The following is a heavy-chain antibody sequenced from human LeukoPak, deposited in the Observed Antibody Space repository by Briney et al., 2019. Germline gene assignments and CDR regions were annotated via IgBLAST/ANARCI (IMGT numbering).Heavy chain of an antibody. Sequence: GGSLRFSGAASGFTVSSNYMSWVRQAPGTGLKWVSVIYSGGSTYYADSVKGRFTISRDNSKNTLYLQMNSLRAEDTAVYYCARERWGPQGVRGVPYYYYGMDVWGQGTTVTVSS. CDR1: GFTVSSNY. CDR3: ARERWGPQGVRGVPYYYYGMDV. J-gene: IGHJ6*02. V-gene: IGHV3-53*01. D-gene: IGHD3-10*01. CDR2: IYSGGST.